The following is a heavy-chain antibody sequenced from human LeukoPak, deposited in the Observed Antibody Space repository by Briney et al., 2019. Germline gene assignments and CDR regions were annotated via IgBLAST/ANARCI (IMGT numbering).Heavy chain of an antibody. CDR2: IYYGVST. CDR1: GGSINNYY. J-gene: IGHJ4*02. Sequence: SETLSLTCTVSGGSINNYYWSWIRQSPGKGLEWIGYIYYGVSTNYNPSLKSRVTISVDTSKNQFSLKLSSVTAADTAVYYCARGQYYDFWSGYYTPYYFDYWGQGTLVTVSS. V-gene: IGHV4-59*01. CDR3: ARGQYYDFWSGYYTPYYFDY. D-gene: IGHD3-3*01.